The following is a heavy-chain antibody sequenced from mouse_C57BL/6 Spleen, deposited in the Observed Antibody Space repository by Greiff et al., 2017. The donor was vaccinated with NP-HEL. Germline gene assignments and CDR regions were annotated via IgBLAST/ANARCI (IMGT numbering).Heavy chain of an antibody. V-gene: IGHV1-26*01. CDR2: INPNNGGT. CDR1: GYTFTDYY. Sequence: EVQLQQSGPELVKPGASVKISCKASGYTFTDYYMNWVKQSHGKSLEWIGDINPNNGGTSYNQKFKGKATLTVDKSSSTAYMELRSLTSEDSAVYYCARSMIDGYHYQFAYWGQGTLVTVSA. D-gene: IGHD2-3*01. CDR3: ARSMIDGYHYQFAY. J-gene: IGHJ3*01.